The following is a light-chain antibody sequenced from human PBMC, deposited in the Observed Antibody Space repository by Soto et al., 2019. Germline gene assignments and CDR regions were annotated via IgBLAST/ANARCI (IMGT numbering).Light chain of an antibody. CDR1: SSDLGGYNY. J-gene: IGLJ3*02. CDR3: GSYAGSNTWV. V-gene: IGLV2-14*01. Sequence: QSALTQPASVSGSLGQSITISCTGTSSDLGGYNYVSWYQQHPGKAPRLVIYEVTNRPSGVSNRFSGSKSGNTASLTISGLQAEDEADYYCGSYAGSNTWVFGGGTKLTVL. CDR2: EVT.